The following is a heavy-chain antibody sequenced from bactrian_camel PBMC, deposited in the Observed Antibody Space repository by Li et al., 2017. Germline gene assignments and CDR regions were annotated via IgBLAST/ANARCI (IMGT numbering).Heavy chain of an antibody. CDR3: TREDPGAGWAD. CDR2: INGAGGRT. J-gene: IGHJ4*01. Sequence: HVQLVESGGGLVQAGGSLRLSCTISGLTFDDYSMGWFRHPPGKEREGVSAINGAGGRTYYSDSVKGRFTISRDNAKNAVFLQLNSLQTEDTAMYYCTREDPGAGWADWGQGTQVTVS. CDR1: GLTFDDYS. D-gene: IGHD5*01. V-gene: IGHV3S63*01.